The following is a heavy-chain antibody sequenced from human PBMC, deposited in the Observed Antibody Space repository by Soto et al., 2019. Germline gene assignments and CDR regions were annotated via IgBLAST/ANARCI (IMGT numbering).Heavy chain of an antibody. CDR3: AKEVHCGGGSCSWSEGFDY. J-gene: IGHJ4*02. V-gene: IGHV3-30*18. D-gene: IGHD2-15*01. CDR2: ISYEGRHT. Sequence: QVQLGESGGGVVQPGRSLRLSCAASGFIFSSYGMHWVRQAPGKGLEWVAVISYEGRHTYYADSVKGRFTITRGNSKNTLYLQMNSLRPEDTAVYYCAKEVHCGGGSCSWSEGFDYWGQGTLLTVSS. CDR1: GFIFSSYG.